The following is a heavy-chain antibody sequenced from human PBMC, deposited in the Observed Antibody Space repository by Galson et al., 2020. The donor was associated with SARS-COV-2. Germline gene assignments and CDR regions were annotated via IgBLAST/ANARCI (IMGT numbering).Heavy chain of an antibody. CDR2: TRNKAYGGTT. V-gene: IGHV3-49*03. J-gene: IGHJ4*02. D-gene: IGHD5-18*01. CDR1: GFTFGDSA. CDR3: GRMAGYSYGFDY. Sequence: GGSLRLSCTASGFTFGDSAMSWFRQAPGKGLEWVGFTRNKAYGGTTEYAASVKGRFTVSRDDSKSIAYLQMNSLKTEDTAVYYCGRMAGYSYGFDYWGQGTLVTVSS.